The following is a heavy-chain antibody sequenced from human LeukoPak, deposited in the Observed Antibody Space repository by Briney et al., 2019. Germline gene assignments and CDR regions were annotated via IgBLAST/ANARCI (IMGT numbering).Heavy chain of an antibody. J-gene: IGHJ4*02. D-gene: IGHD2-15*01. CDR3: ARLGGGQVGYCSGGSCYPFDY. CDR2: ISAYNCNT. V-gene: IGHV1-18*01. Sequence: ASVKVSCKASGYTFTSYGISWVRQAPGQGFQWVGWISAYNCNTNYAQKLQGRVTMTTDTSTSTAYMELRSLRSDDTAVYYCARLGGGQVGYCSGGSCYPFDYWGQGTLVTVSS. CDR1: GYTFTSYG.